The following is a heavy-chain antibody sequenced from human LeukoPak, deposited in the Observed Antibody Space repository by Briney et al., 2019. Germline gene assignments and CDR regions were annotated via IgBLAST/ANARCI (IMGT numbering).Heavy chain of an antibody. CDR1: DGSISRSGYY. J-gene: IGHJ4*02. CDR2: ISYSGNT. V-gene: IGHV4-39*01. Sequence: SETLSLTCTVSDGSISRSGYYWGWSRQPPGKGLEWIGTISYSGNTYYNPSLKSRVTISVDTSKNQFSLKLNSVTAADTAVYYCARPGYSSSWYGLYFDFWGQGTLVTVSP. D-gene: IGHD6-13*01. CDR3: ARPGYSSSWYGLYFDF.